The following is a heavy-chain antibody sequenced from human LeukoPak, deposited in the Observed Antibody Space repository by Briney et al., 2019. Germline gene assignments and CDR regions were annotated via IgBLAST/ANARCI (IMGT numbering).Heavy chain of an antibody. CDR1: GFTFNTYA. Sequence: PGGSLRLSCAAAGFTFNTYAMNWVRQAPGKGLEWVAVLSYDASNEFYADSVKGRFTISRDNSKNTLYLQMNSLRVEDTAVYYCAREVSGDWYLDYWGQGTLVTVSS. CDR2: LSYDASNE. CDR3: AREVSGDWYLDY. D-gene: IGHD3/OR15-3a*01. J-gene: IGHJ4*02. V-gene: IGHV3-30*04.